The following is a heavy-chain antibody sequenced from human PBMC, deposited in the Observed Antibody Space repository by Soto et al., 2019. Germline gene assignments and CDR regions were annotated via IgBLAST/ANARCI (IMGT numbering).Heavy chain of an antibody. V-gene: IGHV1-46*01. Sequence: ASVKVSCKASGYTFTDYYIHWVRQAPGQGLEWMGIINPSGGGTNYAQNFQGRITMTRDTSSSTVYIELSSLRSEDTAVYYCAIDVNIVVVVAATESDAFDIWGQGTMVTVSS. CDR2: INPSGGGT. D-gene: IGHD2-15*01. CDR1: GYTFTDYY. J-gene: IGHJ3*02. CDR3: AIDVNIVVVVAATESDAFDI.